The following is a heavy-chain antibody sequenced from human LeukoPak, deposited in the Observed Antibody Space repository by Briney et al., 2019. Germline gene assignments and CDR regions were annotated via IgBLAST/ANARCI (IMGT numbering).Heavy chain of an antibody. Sequence: AASVKVSCKASGYTFTGYYIHWVRQAPGQGLEWMGSINPNSGGTNYAQKFQGRITMTWDTSINTAYMELSRLRSDDTAVYYCARLRRYGPIIFLGYLDYWGQGTLVTVSS. V-gene: IGHV1-2*02. CDR2: INPNSGGT. CDR3: ARLRRYGPIIFLGYLDY. CDR1: GYTFTGYY. J-gene: IGHJ4*02. D-gene: IGHD5-18*01.